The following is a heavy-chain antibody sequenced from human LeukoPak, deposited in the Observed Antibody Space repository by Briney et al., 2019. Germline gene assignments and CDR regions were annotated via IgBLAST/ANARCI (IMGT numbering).Heavy chain of an antibody. CDR2: IYSGGST. V-gene: IGHV3-53*05. J-gene: IGHJ4*02. CDR1: GFIVSSNY. CDR3: ASRGYEPFLDY. Sequence: GGSLRLSCAASGFIVSSNYMSWVRQAPGKGLEWVSVIYSGGSTYYADSVKGRFTISRDNSKNTLYLQMNSLRAEDTAVYYCASRGYEPFLDYWGQGTLVTVSS. D-gene: IGHD5-12*01.